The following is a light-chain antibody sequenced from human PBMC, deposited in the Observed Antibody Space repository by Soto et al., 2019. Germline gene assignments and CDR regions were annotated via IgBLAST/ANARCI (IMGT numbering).Light chain of an antibody. Sequence: QSALTQPASVSGSPGQSITISCTGTSSDIGGYNYVSWYQQHPGKAPKVMIYEVTYRPSGVSNRFSGSKSGNTASLTISGLQAEDEADYYCSSYTTSSTVVFGGGTKVTVL. CDR3: SSYTTSSTVV. CDR1: SSDIGGYNY. V-gene: IGLV2-14*01. CDR2: EVT. J-gene: IGLJ2*01.